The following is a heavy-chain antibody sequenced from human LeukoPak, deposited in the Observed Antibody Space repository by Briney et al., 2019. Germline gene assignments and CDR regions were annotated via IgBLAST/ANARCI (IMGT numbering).Heavy chain of an antibody. CDR3: ARGLPGVGATNPRAFDI. V-gene: IGHV1-69*13. D-gene: IGHD1-26*01. CDR1: GGTFSSYA. J-gene: IGHJ3*02. Sequence: SVKVSCKASGGTFSSYAISWVRQAPGQGLEWMGGIIPIFGTANYAQKFQGRVTITADESTSTAYMELSSLRSEDTAVYYCARGLPGVGATNPRAFDIWGQGTMVTVSS. CDR2: IIPIFGTA.